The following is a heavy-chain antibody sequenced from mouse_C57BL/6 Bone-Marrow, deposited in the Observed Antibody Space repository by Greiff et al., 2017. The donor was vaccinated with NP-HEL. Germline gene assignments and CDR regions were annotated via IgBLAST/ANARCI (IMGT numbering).Heavy chain of an antibody. J-gene: IGHJ2*01. CDR2: IDPENGDT. CDR3: TTSCYGSSVYYFDY. Sequence: VQLKQSGAELVRPGASVKLSCTASGFNIKDDYMHWVKQRPEQGLEWIGWIDPENGDTEYASKFQGKATITADTSSNTAYLQLSSLTSEDTAVYYCTTSCYGSSVYYFDYWGQGTTLTVSS. V-gene: IGHV14-4*01. D-gene: IGHD1-1*01. CDR1: GFNIKDDY.